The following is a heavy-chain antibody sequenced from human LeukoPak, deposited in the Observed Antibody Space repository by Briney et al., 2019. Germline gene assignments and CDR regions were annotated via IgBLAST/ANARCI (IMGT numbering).Heavy chain of an antibody. V-gene: IGHV3-20*04. CDR1: GFTFSSYA. CDR2: INWNGGRI. Sequence: GGSLRLSCAASGFTFSSYAMSWVRQAPGKGLEWVSNINWNGGRIGYADSVKGRFTISRDNAKNSLYLQMNSLRAEDTALYYCARVSDISVAAYFDYWGQGTLVTVSS. D-gene: IGHD6-19*01. J-gene: IGHJ4*02. CDR3: ARVSDISVAAYFDY.